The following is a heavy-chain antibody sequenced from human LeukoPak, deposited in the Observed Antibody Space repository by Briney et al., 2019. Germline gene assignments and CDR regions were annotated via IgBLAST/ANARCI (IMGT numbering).Heavy chain of an antibody. CDR2: IYSDGRT. J-gene: IGHJ3*02. D-gene: IGHD3-22*01. CDR3: ARGLFLSGYLDAFDI. Sequence: GGSLRLSCAASGFTVSNKYMTWVRQAPGKGLEWVSLIYSDGRTYYADSVKGRCTISRDNSKNTLYLQMNSLRVEDTAVYYCARGLFLSGYLDAFDIWDQGTVVTVSS. V-gene: IGHV3-53*01. CDR1: GFTVSNKY.